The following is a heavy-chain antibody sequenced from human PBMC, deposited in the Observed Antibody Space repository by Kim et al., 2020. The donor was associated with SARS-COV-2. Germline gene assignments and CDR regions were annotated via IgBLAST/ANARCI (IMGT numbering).Heavy chain of an antibody. CDR1: GYTFTSYY. CDR3: ARGGNYDYVWGSYRYTRGSFDY. V-gene: IGHV1-46*01. D-gene: IGHD3-16*02. Sequence: ASVKVSCKASGYTFTSYYMHWVRQAPGQGLEWMGIINPSGGSTSYAQKFQGRVTMTRDTSTSTVYMELSSLRSEDTAVYYCARGGNYDYVWGSYRYTRGSFDYWGQGTLVTVSS. CDR2: INPSGGST. J-gene: IGHJ4*02.